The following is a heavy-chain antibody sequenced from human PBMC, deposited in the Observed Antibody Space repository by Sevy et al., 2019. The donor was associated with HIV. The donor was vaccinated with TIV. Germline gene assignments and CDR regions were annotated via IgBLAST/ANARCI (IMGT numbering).Heavy chain of an antibody. V-gene: IGHV3-30*18. CDR3: AKGPFGGNDFAS. CDR1: GFIFSNHG. J-gene: IGHJ4*02. D-gene: IGHD2-15*01. CDR2: ISYDGSYK. Sequence: GGSLRLSCAASGFIFSNHGMHWVRQAPGKGLEWVAVISYDGSYKNCGDSVKCRFTISRDNSKNTLYLQMDSLRAEDTAVFYYAKGPFGGNDFASWGQGTLVTVSS.